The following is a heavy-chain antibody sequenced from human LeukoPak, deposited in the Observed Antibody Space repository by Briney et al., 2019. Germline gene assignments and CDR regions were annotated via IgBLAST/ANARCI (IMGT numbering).Heavy chain of an antibody. V-gene: IGHV4-4*07. Sequence: SETLSLTCTVSGGSISGYYWTWIRQPAGKGLEWIGRIYSSGSTNYNPSLKSRVTMSVDTSKNQFSLKLSSVTAADTAVYYCARAGIPNGWYYFDYWGQGTLVTVSS. J-gene: IGHJ4*02. CDR1: GGSISGYY. CDR3: ARAGIPNGWYYFDY. CDR2: IYSSGST. D-gene: IGHD6-19*01.